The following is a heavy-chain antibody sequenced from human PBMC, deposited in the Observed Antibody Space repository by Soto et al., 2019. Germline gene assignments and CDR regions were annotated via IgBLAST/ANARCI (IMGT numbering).Heavy chain of an antibody. CDR2: IYYSGST. Sequence: PSETLSLTCTVSGGSVSSGSYYWSWIRQPPGKGLEWIGYIYYSGSTNYNPSLKSRVTISVDTSKNQFSLKLTSVTAADTAVYYCARGYYDILTGYYENWFDPWGQGTLVTVSS. D-gene: IGHD3-9*01. CDR1: GGSVSSGSYY. V-gene: IGHV4-61*01. CDR3: ARGYYDILTGYYENWFDP. J-gene: IGHJ5*02.